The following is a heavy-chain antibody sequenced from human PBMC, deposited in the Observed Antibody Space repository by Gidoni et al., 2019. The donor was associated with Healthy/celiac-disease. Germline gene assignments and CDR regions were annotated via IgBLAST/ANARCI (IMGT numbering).Heavy chain of an antibody. CDR3: AKDMRPGRGANYYYYGMDV. D-gene: IGHD3-10*01. V-gene: IGHV3-9*01. CDR2: ISWNSGSI. Sequence: EVQLVESGGGLVQPGRSLRLSCAASGFTFDDYAMHWVRQAPGKGLGWVSGISWNSGSIGYADSVKGRFTISRDNAKNSLYLQMNSLRAEDTALYYCAKDMRPGRGANYYYYGMDVWGQGTTVTVSS. CDR1: GFTFDDYA. J-gene: IGHJ6*02.